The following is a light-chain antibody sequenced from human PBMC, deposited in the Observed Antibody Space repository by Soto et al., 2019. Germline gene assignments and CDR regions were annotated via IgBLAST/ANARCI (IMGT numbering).Light chain of an antibody. CDR1: SSDIGGYNY. Sequence: QSVLTQPASVSGSPGQSITISCTGTSSDIGGYNYVSWYQHHPGKAPKLIIYEVTDRPSGISNRFSGSKSGNTASLTISGLQAEDEADYYCTLYSSSNTLVVFGGGTKLTVL. CDR2: EVT. V-gene: IGLV2-14*01. CDR3: TLYSSSNTLVV. J-gene: IGLJ2*01.